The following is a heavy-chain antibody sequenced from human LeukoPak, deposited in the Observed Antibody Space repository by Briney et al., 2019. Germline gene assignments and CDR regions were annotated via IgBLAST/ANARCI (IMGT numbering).Heavy chain of an antibody. CDR1: GFIFSEYS. D-gene: IGHD2-15*01. V-gene: IGHV3-48*01. Sequence: GGSLRLSCAGSGFIFSEYSINWVRQAPGKGLEWVSYISGITTTIYYADSVKGRFTISRDNAKNSVYLQMNSLRAEDTAVYFCARDLCSASSCRLDYSGQGTLVTVSS. CDR2: ISGITTTI. CDR3: ARDLCSASSCRLDY. J-gene: IGHJ4*02.